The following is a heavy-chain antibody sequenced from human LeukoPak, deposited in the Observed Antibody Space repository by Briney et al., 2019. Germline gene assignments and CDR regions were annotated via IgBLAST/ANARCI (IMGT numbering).Heavy chain of an antibody. V-gene: IGHV3-33*01. CDR2: IWYDGSNK. D-gene: IGHD3-22*01. CDR3: ARERGWLNDYNWFDP. Sequence: GRSLRLSCAASGLTFSSYGMHWVRQAPGKGLEWVAVIWYDGSNKYYADSVKGRFTISRDNSKNTLYLQMNSLRAEDTAVYYCARERGWLNDYNWFDPWGQGTLVTVSS. CDR1: GLTFSSYG. J-gene: IGHJ5*02.